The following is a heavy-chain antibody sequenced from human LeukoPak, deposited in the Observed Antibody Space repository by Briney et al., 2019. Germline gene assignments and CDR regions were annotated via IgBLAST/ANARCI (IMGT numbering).Heavy chain of an antibody. CDR3: ARDWGIAVDAPGPIDY. CDR1: GYTFTSYG. CDR2: ISAYNGNT. Sequence: ASVKVSCKASGYTFTSYGISWVRQAPGQGLEWMGWISAYNGNTNYAQKLQGRVTMTTDTSTSTAYMELRSLRSDDTAVYYCARDWGIAVDAPGPIDYWGQGTLVTVSS. J-gene: IGHJ4*02. V-gene: IGHV1-18*04. D-gene: IGHD6-19*01.